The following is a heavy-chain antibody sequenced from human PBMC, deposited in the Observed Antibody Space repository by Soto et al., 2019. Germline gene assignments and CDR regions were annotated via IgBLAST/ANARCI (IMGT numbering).Heavy chain of an antibody. CDR1: GGTISRYY. Sequence: SETLPLTCTVSGGTISRYYWSWIRQPPGKGLEWIGYIHYSGSTNSTPSLKSRVTISVDTSKNQFSLKLSSVTAAYTSVYYCARRYGWAFDIWGQGTMVTIS. V-gene: IGHV4-59*08. D-gene: IGHD3-16*01. J-gene: IGHJ3*02. CDR3: ARRYGWAFDI. CDR2: IHYSGST.